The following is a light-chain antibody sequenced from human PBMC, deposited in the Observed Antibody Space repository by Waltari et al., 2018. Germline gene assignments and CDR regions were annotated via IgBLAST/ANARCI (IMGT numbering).Light chain of an antibody. V-gene: IGKV1-5*03. CDR1: QSISKW. Sequence: DIRMTQSPSTLSASAGDSVIISCRASQSISKWLAWYQQKPGKAPKLLIYEASHLQSGVPSRFSGTGSGTDFTLTISSLQPDDFATYYCQQYNSYSLLTFGGGTKVEIK. CDR3: QQYNSYSLLT. CDR2: EAS. J-gene: IGKJ4*01.